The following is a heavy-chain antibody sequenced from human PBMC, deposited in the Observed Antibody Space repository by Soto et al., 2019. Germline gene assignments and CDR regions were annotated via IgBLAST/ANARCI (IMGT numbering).Heavy chain of an antibody. CDR3: ARAWRFGELLYSYYYYMDV. CDR1: GFTFSSYS. CDR2: ISSSSSYI. V-gene: IGHV3-21*01. J-gene: IGHJ6*03. D-gene: IGHD3-10*01. Sequence: GGSLRLSCAASGFTFSSYSMNWVRQAPGKGLEWVLSISSSSSYIYYADSVKGRFTISRDNAKNSLYLQMNSLRAEDTAVYYCARAWRFGELLYSYYYYMDVWGKGTTVTVSS.